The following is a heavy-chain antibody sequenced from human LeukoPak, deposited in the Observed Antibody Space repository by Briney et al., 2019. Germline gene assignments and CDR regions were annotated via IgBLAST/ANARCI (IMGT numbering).Heavy chain of an antibody. Sequence: ASVKVSCKASGYTFTNYAVHWVRQAPGQRLEWMGWINAGNGNTEYSQNFQDRVTITRDTSATTAYMELSSLRSEDTAVYYCARGSYFYGSGSFMGSDYWGQGTLVTVSS. V-gene: IGHV1-3*01. D-gene: IGHD3-10*01. CDR2: INAGNGNT. CDR1: GYTFTNYA. J-gene: IGHJ4*02. CDR3: ARGSYFYGSGSFMGSDY.